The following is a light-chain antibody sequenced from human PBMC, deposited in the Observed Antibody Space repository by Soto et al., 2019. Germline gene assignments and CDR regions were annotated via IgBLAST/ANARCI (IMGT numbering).Light chain of an antibody. CDR3: QQYNSFPWT. Sequence: DIQMTQSPSSVSASVGDRVTITCRASQGISSWLAWYQQKPGKAPKLLIYKASTLKSGVPPRFNGSRSETEFTLTIRNLQPDDFATYYCQQYNSFPWTFGLGTKVDIK. V-gene: IGKV1-5*03. CDR1: QGISSW. CDR2: KAS. J-gene: IGKJ1*01.